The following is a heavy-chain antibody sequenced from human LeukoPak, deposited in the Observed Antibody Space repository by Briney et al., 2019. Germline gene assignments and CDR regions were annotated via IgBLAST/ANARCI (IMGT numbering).Heavy chain of an antibody. Sequence: SETLSLTCSVSGGSIISYYWSWIRQPPGKGLEWIGYIYYTGITKYSPSLTSRVTISVDTSKNQFSLKLTSVTAADAAVYYCARGIAVAGYYFDYWGQGTLVTVSS. D-gene: IGHD6-19*01. CDR1: GGSIISYY. J-gene: IGHJ4*02. CDR2: IYYTGIT. CDR3: ARGIAVAGYYFDY. V-gene: IGHV4-59*08.